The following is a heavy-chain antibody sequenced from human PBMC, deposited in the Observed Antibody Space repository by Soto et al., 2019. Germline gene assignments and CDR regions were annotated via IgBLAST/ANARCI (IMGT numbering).Heavy chain of an antibody. J-gene: IGHJ3*02. CDR1: GYTFTGYY. V-gene: IGHV1-2*04. CDR3: ARDRTTLTGDAFDI. CDR2: INPNSGGT. Sequence: GASVKVSCKASGYTFTGYYMHWVRQAPGQGLEWMGWINPNSGGTNYAQKFQGWVTMTRDTSISTAYMELSRLRSDDTAVYYCARDRTTLTGDAFDIWGQGTMVTVSS. D-gene: IGHD5-12*01.